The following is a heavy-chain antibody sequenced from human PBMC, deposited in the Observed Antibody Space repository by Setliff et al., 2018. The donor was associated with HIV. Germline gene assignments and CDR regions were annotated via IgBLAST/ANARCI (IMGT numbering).Heavy chain of an antibody. Sequence: GESLRLSCAASGFTFSDHYMEWVRQAPGKGLGWVGRIRNKGNGYRTEYSASVQGRFTISRDDSKQSLYLQMNSLKTEDTAVYYCVRDHHGSGAFDYWGQGTLVTVSS. D-gene: IGHD3-10*01. CDR1: GFTFSDHY. J-gene: IGHJ4*02. V-gene: IGHV3-72*01. CDR2: IRNKGNGYRT. CDR3: VRDHHGSGAFDY.